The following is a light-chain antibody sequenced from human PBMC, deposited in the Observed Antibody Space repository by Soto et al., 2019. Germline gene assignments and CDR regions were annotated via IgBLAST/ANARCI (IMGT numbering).Light chain of an antibody. V-gene: IGLV4-69*01. J-gene: IGLJ2*01. CDR1: SGHSSYA. CDR3: QTWGTGIVV. Sequence: QLVLTQSPSASASLGASVKLTCTLSSGHSSYAIAWHQQQPEKGPRYLMRLYTDGSHNKGDGIPDRFSGSTSGAERYLTISSHQSEDEADYYCQTWGTGIVVFGGGTKLAVL. CDR2: LYTDGSH.